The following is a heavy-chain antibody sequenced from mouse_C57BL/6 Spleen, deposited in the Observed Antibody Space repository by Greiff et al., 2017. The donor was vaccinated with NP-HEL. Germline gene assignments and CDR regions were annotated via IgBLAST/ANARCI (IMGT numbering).Heavy chain of an antibody. Sequence: VQLQQSGPVLVKPGASVKMSCKASGYTFTDYYMNWVKQSHGKSLEWIGVINPYNGGTSYNQKFKGKATLTVDKSSSTAYMELNSLTSEDSAVYYCASSYSYYAMDYWGQGTSVTVSS. CDR3: ASSYSYYAMDY. V-gene: IGHV1-19*01. CDR2: INPYNGGT. J-gene: IGHJ4*01. D-gene: IGHD2-12*01. CDR1: GYTFTDYY.